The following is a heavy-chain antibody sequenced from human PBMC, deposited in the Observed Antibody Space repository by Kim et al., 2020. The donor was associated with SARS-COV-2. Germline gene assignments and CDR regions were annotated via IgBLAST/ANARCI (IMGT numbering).Heavy chain of an antibody. CDR3: ASGAVAGGY. CDR2: GST. Sequence: GSTNYNPSLKSRVTISVDTSKNQFSLKLSSVTAADTAVYYCASGAVAGGYWGQGTLVTVSS. V-gene: IGHV4-59*09. D-gene: IGHD6-19*01. J-gene: IGHJ4*02.